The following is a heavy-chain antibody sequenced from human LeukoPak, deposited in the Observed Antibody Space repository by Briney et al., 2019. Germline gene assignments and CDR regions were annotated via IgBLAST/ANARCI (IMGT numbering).Heavy chain of an antibody. D-gene: IGHD3-16*02. Sequence: ASVRLSCTPSGDTFTGYYIHWVRQAPGQGLESMGWINPNSVGANYAQKCQGRVNMTRDTCISTAYMEMSKLRSDDTAVYYCARDWDMITFGRVIVLYYYMDVWGKGTTVTVSS. CDR1: GDTFTGYY. V-gene: IGHV1-2*02. J-gene: IGHJ6*03. CDR2: INPNSVGA. CDR3: ARDWDMITFGRVIVLYYYMDV.